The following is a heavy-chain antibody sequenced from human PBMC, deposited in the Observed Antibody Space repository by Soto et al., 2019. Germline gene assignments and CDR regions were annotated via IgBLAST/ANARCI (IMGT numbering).Heavy chain of an antibody. CDR1: GYTFTGYY. Sequence: ASVKVSCKASGYTFTGYYMHWVRQAPGQGLEWMGWINPNSGGTNYAQKFQGWVTMTRDTSISTAYMELSRLRSDDTAVYYCARVSYGVSARVDYCMDVWGKGTTVTVSS. CDR3: ARVSYGVSARVDYCMDV. J-gene: IGHJ6*03. CDR2: INPNSGGT. V-gene: IGHV1-2*04. D-gene: IGHD4-17*01.